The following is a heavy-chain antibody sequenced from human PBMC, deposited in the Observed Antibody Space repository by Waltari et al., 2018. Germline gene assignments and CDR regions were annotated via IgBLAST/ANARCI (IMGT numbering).Heavy chain of an antibody. Sequence: EVQLVESGGGLLQPGGSLRLSCAASGFTFSSSWIHWVRQPPGKGLVWVSRINPDGRTTNYADSVRGRFTISRDNAQNTVYLEMNSLGAEDTAVYFCTRGGNYYFDYWGRGTLVTVSS. CDR1: GFTFSSSW. V-gene: IGHV3-74*01. CDR3: TRGGNYYFDY. CDR2: INPDGRTT. J-gene: IGHJ4*02. D-gene: IGHD5-12*01.